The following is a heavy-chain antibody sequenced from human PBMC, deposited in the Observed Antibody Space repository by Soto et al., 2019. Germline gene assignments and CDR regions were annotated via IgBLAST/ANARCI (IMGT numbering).Heavy chain of an antibody. CDR2: IYYSGST. CDR1: GGSISSYY. V-gene: IGHV4-59*01. CDR3: ARESGSITTVTGRFDY. Sequence: SETLSLTCTVSGGSISSYYWSWIRQPPGKGLEWIGYIYYSGSTNYTPSLKSRVTISVDTSKNQFSLKLSSVTAADTAVYYCARESGSITTVTGRFDYWGQGTLVTVSS. J-gene: IGHJ4*02. D-gene: IGHD4-4*01.